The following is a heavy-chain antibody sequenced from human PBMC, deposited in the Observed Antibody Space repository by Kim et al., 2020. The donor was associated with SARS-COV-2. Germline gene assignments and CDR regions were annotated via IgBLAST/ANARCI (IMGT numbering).Heavy chain of an antibody. V-gene: IGHV3-23*01. CDR2: XGDNLGPT. CDR3: AKRYXTLWIFEN. Sequence: GGSLRLSCAASGFTFRTAGMGWVRQAPGKGLEWVSGXGDNLGPTMYADSVKGRFTISRDNSKNTVFLQMSSLRAEDTXVYYCAKRYXTLWIFENWGQGTLVSVSS. J-gene: IGHJ4*02. D-gene: IGHD1-1*01. CDR1: GFTFRTAG.